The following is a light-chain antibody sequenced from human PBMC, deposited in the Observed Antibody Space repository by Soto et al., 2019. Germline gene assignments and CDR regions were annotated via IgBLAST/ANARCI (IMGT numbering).Light chain of an antibody. CDR1: SSDVGGYNY. V-gene: IGLV2-14*01. J-gene: IGLJ1*01. CDR3: GTWDSSLSAYV. CDR2: EVR. Sequence: QSALTQPASVSGSPGQSITISCTGTSSDVGGYNYVSWYQQHPGKAPKLMIYEVRNRPSGISNRFSGSKSGNTASLTISGLQAEDEADYYCGTWDSSLSAYVFGTGTKVTVL.